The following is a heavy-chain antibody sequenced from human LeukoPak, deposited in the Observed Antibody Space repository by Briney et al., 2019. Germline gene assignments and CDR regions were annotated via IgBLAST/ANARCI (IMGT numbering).Heavy chain of an antibody. J-gene: IGHJ5*02. CDR3: ARHVREDIVVVPAAGGWFDP. CDR2: IYYSGST. D-gene: IGHD2-2*01. CDR1: GGSISSYY. Sequence: SETLSLTCTVSGGSISSYYWSWIRQPPGKGLEWIGYIYYSGSTKYNPSLKSRVTISVDPSKNQFSLKLGSVTAADTAVYYCARHVREDIVVVPAAGGWFDPWGQGTLVTVSS. V-gene: IGHV4-59*08.